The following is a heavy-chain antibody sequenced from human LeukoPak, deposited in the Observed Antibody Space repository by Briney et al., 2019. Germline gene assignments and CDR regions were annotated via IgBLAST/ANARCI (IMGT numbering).Heavy chain of an antibody. V-gene: IGHV1-2*06. CDR1: GYTFTGYY. CDR2: INHNSGGT. Sequence: ASVKVSCKASGYTFTGYYMHWVRQAPGQGLEWMGRINHNSGGTNYAQKFQGRVTMTRDTSISTAYMELSRLRSDDTAVYYCARARNYCSGGSCYYFDYWGQGTLVTVSS. CDR3: ARARNYCSGGSCYYFDY. J-gene: IGHJ4*02. D-gene: IGHD2-15*01.